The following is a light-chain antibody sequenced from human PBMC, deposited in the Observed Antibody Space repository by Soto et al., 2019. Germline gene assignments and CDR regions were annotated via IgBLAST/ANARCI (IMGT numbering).Light chain of an antibody. CDR2: AAS. CDR1: QSISSY. V-gene: IGKV1-39*01. Sequence: DIQMTQSPSSLSASVGDRVTITCRASQSISSYLNWYQQKPGKAPKLLIYAASSLQSGVPSRFSGSGSGTDFTLTISSLEPEDFAVYYCQQRGSWPHPFGQGTRLEIK. CDR3: QQRGSWPHP. J-gene: IGKJ5*01.